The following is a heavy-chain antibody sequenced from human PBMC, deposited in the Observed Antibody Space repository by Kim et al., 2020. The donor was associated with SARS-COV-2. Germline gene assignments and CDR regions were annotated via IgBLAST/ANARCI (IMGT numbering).Heavy chain of an antibody. CDR2: INHSGST. V-gene: IGHV4-34*01. Sequence: SETLSPTCAVYGGSFSGYYWSWIRQPPGKGLEWIGEINHSGSTNYNPSLKSRVTISVDTSKNQFSLKLSSVTAADTAVYYCERLESAAGTGLDYWGQGTLVTVSS. D-gene: IGHD6-13*01. CDR1: GGSFSGYY. CDR3: ERLESAAGTGLDY. J-gene: IGHJ4*02.